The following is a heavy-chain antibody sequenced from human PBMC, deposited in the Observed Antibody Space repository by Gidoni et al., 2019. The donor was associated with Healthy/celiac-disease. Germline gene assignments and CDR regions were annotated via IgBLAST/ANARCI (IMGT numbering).Heavy chain of an antibody. V-gene: IGHV3-30-3*01. J-gene: IGHJ4*02. CDR2: ISYDGSNK. D-gene: IGHD3-10*01. Sequence: QVQLVESGGGVVQPGRSLRLSCAASGFTFSSYAMHWVRQAPGKGLDWVAVISYDGSNKYYADSVKGRFTISRDNSKNTLYLQMNSLRAEDTAVYYCARDSDYYGSGGMGGFDYWGQGTLVTVSS. CDR3: ARDSDYYGSGGMGGFDY. CDR1: GFTFSSYA.